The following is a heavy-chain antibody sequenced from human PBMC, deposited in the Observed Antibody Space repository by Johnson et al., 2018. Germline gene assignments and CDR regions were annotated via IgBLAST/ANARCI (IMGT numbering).Heavy chain of an antibody. CDR1: GGSISSYY. D-gene: IGHD2-2*01. Sequence: QVQLQESGPGLVKPSETLSLTCTVSGGSISSYYWSWIRQPPGKGLEWIGYSYYSGSTNYNPSLKSRVTLSVDTSNNQFSLKLSSVTAADTAVYYCARPSGYCSSSSCSYFDSWGQGTLVTVSS. CDR2: SYYSGST. CDR3: ARPSGYCSSSSCSYFDS. J-gene: IGHJ4*02. V-gene: IGHV4-59*01.